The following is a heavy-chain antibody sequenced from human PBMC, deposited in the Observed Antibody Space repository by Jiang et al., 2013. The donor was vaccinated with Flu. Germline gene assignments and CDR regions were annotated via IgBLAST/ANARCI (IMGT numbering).Heavy chain of an antibody. Sequence: SGAEVKKPGSSVKVSCKASGGTFSSYTISWVRQAPGQGLEWMGRIIPILGIANYAQKFQGRVTITADKSTSTAYMELSSLRSEDTAVYYCAVGAFVDTAMAFDYWGQGTLVTVSS. D-gene: IGHD5-18*01. CDR1: GGTFSSYT. J-gene: IGHJ4*02. CDR2: IIPILGIA. V-gene: IGHV1-69*04. CDR3: AVGAFVDTAMAFDY.